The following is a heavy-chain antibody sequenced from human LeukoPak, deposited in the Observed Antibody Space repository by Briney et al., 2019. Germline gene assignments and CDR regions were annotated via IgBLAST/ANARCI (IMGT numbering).Heavy chain of an antibody. V-gene: IGHV3-30*04. J-gene: IGHJ4*02. D-gene: IGHD6-6*01. CDR1: GFTFSSYA. CDR3: AKGPYRSSSGGSEIDF. CDR2: ISYDGSNK. Sequence: GGSLRLSCAASGFTFSSYAMHWVRQAPGKGLEWVAVISYDGSNKYYTDSVKGRFTISRDNSKNTQWLQMNSLRPDDTAIYYCAKGPYRSSSGGSEIDFWGQGTLVIVSS.